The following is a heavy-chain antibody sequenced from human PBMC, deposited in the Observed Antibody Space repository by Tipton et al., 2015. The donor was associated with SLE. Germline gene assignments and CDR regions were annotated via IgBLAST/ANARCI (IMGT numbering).Heavy chain of an antibody. CDR3: ARDDFRDDSSSYDAFDI. D-gene: IGHD6-6*01. Sequence: TLSLTCTVSGYSISSGYYWGWIRQPPGKGLEWIGSIYHSGSTYYNPSLKSRVTISVDTSKNQFSLKLSSVTAADTAVYYCARDDFRDDSSSYDAFDIWGQGTMVTVSS. CDR2: IYHSGST. CDR1: GYSISSGYY. V-gene: IGHV4-38-2*02. J-gene: IGHJ3*02.